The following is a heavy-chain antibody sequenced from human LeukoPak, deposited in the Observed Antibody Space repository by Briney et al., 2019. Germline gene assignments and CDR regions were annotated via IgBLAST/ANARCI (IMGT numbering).Heavy chain of an antibody. J-gene: IGHJ6*03. V-gene: IGHV1-18*01. CDR3: ARGNPIVNDFWSGYYSYYYYYMDV. D-gene: IGHD3-3*01. CDR1: GYTFTSYG. Sequence: ASVKVSCKASGYTFTSYGISWVRQAPGQGLEWMGWVSAYNGNTNYAQKLEGRVTMTTDTSTSTDYMELRSLRSDDTAVYYCARGNPIVNDFWSGYYSYYYYYMDVWGKGTTVTVSS. CDR2: VSAYNGNT.